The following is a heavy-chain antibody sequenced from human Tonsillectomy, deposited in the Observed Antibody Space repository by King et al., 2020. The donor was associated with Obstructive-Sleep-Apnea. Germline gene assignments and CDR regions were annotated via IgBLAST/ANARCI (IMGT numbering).Heavy chain of an antibody. J-gene: IGHJ4*02. Sequence: QLQLQESGPGLVKPSETLSLICTVSGGSISSSSYYWGCIRQPPGKGLEWIGSGYYGWSTFYIRSLKSRVSISMDTSSNQFSLKLSSLTAADTAVYYCARPGFATAAGYFDYWGQGTLVTVSS. D-gene: IGHD6-13*01. V-gene: IGHV4-39*07. CDR1: GGSISSSSYY. CDR2: GYYGWST. CDR3: ARPGFATAAGYFDY.